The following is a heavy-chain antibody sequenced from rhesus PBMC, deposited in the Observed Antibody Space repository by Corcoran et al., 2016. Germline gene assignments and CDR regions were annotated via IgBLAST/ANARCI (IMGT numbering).Heavy chain of an antibody. J-gene: IGHJ4*01. Sequence: EVQLLESGGGLVQPGGALSLSCAASGFTFSAHYMYWVHQAQGKGMEWVGFLRIKAYGGTAEYAASVKGRFTISRNDSKRIAYLPMNSLKTADTDMYYCTRDRGSSYVFDYWGQGVLVTVSS. V-gene: IGHV3-184*01. CDR3: TRDRGSSYVFDY. CDR1: GFTFSAHY. D-gene: IGHD6-43*01. CDR2: LRIKAYGGTA.